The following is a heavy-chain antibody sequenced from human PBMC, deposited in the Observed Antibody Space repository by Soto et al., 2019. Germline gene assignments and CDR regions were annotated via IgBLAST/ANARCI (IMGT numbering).Heavy chain of an antibody. CDR3: ARADHRYLSSLGVSPIDF. V-gene: IGHV3-21*01. J-gene: IGHJ4*02. CDR2: ISGQSVYI. CDR1: GFTFTSYS. Sequence: EVQLVASGGGLVKPGGSLTLSCAASGFTFTSYSMNWVRQAPGKGLEWVSAISGQSVYIYYGDSVKGRFTISRDNAKNSLDLQMNSLRGEDTAVYYCARADHRYLSSLGVSPIDFWGQGTLVTVSS. D-gene: IGHD3-16*01.